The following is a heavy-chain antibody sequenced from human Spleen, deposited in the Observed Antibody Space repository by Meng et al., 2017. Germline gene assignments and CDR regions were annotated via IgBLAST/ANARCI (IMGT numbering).Heavy chain of an antibody. CDR3: ARSYGDWQHAFDL. D-gene: IGHD2-21*02. CDR1: GFTFSSYA. J-gene: IGHJ3*01. Sequence: GESLKISCAASGFTFSSYAMHWVRQAPGKGLEWVAVIWYDGSDKYYADFVKGRFTIFRDNSKNTLSLQMNSLRAEDTALYYCARSYGDWQHAFDLWGQGTMVTVSS. CDR2: IWYDGSDK. V-gene: IGHV3-30*07.